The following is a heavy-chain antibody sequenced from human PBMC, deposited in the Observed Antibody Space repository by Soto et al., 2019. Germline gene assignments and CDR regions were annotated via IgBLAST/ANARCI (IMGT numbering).Heavy chain of an antibody. CDR2: ISHSGTT. J-gene: IGHJ4*02. D-gene: IGHD6-13*01. Sequence: PSETLSLTCAVNGGSFTGYYGAWIRQSPEKGLEWIGEISHSGTTKYNPSLKSRVTISVDTSKNQFSLKLSSVTAADTGMYYCARNGGNTWYYFDYWGQGTVVT. CDR3: ARNGGNTWYYFDY. CDR1: GGSFTGYY. V-gene: IGHV4-34*01.